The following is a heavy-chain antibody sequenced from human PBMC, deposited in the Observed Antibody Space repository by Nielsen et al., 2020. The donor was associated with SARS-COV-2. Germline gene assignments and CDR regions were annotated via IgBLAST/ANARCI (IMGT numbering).Heavy chain of an antibody. CDR1: GYTLTELS. V-gene: IGHV1-24*01. Sequence: ASVKVSCKVSGYTLTELSMHWVRQAPGKGLEWMGGFDPEDGETIYAQKFQGRVTMTEDTSTDTAYMELSSLRSEDTAVYYCASPAYPYYYYGMDVWGQGTTVTVSS. CDR3: ASPAYPYYYYGMDV. J-gene: IGHJ6*02. CDR2: FDPEDGET. D-gene: IGHD2-2*01.